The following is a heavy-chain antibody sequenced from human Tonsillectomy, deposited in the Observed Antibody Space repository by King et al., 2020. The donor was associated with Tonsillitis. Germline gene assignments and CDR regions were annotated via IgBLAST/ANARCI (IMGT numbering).Heavy chain of an antibody. CDR1: GFTFGNYW. CDR2: IKQDGSEK. V-gene: IGHV3-7*03. CDR3: ARDLVGYSRDWDEGRDY. Sequence: VQLVESGGGLVQPGGSLRLSCAASGFTFGNYWMSWVRQAPGKGLEWVANIKQDGSEKYYVDSVKGRLTISRDNAKNSLYLQMNSLRAEDTAGYYCARDLVGYSRDWDEGRDYWGQGTLVTVSP. J-gene: IGHJ4*02. D-gene: IGHD6-19*01.